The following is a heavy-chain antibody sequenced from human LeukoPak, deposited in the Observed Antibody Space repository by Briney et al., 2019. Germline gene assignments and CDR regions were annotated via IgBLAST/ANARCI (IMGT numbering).Heavy chain of an antibody. D-gene: IGHD2-15*01. Sequence: SETLSLTCAVSGGSISSSNWWSWVRQPPGKGLEGIGRIYTSGSTNYNPSLKGRVTISVDTSKNQFSLKLSSVTAADTAVYYCARERITDYYYYMDVWGKGTTVTISS. CDR1: GGSISSSNW. CDR2: IYTSGST. CDR3: ARERITDYYYYMDV. J-gene: IGHJ6*03. V-gene: IGHV4-4*02.